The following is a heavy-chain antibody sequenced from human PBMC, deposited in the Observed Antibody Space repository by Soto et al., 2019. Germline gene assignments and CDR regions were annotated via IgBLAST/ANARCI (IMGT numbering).Heavy chain of an antibody. CDR3: AHRVLRTVFALVTTTAIYFDF. V-gene: IGHV2-5*02. CDR1: GFSLTTSGVG. J-gene: IGHJ4*02. CDR2: IYWDDDK. D-gene: IGHD3-3*01. Sequence: QITLNESGPTQVKPRQTLTLTCTFSGFSLTTSGVGVGWIRQSPGKAPEWLALIYWDDDKRYSPSLKSRLTITKDTSKNQVVLTMADLDPADTATYYCAHRVLRTVFALVTTTAIYFDFCGQGTPVAVSS.